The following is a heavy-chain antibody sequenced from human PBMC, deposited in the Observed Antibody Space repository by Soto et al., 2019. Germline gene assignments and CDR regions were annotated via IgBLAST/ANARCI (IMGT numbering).Heavy chain of an antibody. V-gene: IGHV4-39*01. D-gene: IGHD4-17*01. J-gene: IGHJ4*02. Sequence: PSETLSLTCTVSGGSISSSSYYWGWIRQPPGKGLEWIGSIYYSGSTYYNPSLKSRVTISVDTSKNQFSLKLSSVTAADTAVYYCARHDQSSFKAAVTPFDYWGQGTLVTVSS. CDR1: GGSISSSSYY. CDR2: IYYSGST. CDR3: ARHDQSSFKAAVTPFDY.